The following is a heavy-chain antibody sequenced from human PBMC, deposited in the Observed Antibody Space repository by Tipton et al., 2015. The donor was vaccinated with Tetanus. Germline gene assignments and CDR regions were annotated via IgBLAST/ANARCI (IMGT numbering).Heavy chain of an antibody. V-gene: IGHV4-59*01. CDR2: IYHNENT. CDR3: ARANNDFPKKGPFDY. D-gene: IGHD3-3*01. Sequence: VKPSETLSLTCTVSRGPISSYYWSWIRQPPGKPLEWVGYIYHNENTNYSPSLKSRITFSVDTSKNQFSLNLRSVTAADTAVYYCARANNDFPKKGPFDYWGQGTLVTVSS. CDR1: RGPISSYY. J-gene: IGHJ4*02.